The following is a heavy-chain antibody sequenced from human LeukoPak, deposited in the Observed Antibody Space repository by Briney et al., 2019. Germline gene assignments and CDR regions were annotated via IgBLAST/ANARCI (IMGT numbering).Heavy chain of an antibody. J-gene: IGHJ4*02. CDR2: INHSGST. D-gene: IGHD3-10*01. V-gene: IGHV4-34*01. CDR1: GGSFSGYY. Sequence: SETLSLTCAVYGGSFSGYYWSWIRQPPGKGLEWIGEINHSGSTNYNPSLKSRVTISVDTSKNQFSLKLSSVTAADTAVYYCARDRIHLSFGDFDYWGQGTLVNVSS. CDR3: ARDRIHLSFGDFDY.